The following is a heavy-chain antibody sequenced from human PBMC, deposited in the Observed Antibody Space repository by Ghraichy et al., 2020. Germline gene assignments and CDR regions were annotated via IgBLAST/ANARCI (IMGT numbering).Heavy chain of an antibody. CDR3: AKDRDGYNYYFDY. CDR2: ISGSGGST. CDR1: GFTFSSYA. V-gene: IGHV3-23*01. J-gene: IGHJ4*02. D-gene: IGHD5-24*01. Sequence: GGSLRLSCAASGFTFSSYAMSWVRQAPGKGREGFSAISGSGGSTYYADSVKGRFTISRDNSKNTLYLQMNSLRAEDTAVYYCAKDRDGYNYYFDYWGQGTLVTVSS.